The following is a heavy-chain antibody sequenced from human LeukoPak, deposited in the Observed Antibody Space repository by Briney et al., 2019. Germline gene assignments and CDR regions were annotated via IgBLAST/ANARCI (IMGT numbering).Heavy chain of an antibody. CDR2: IYSGGTT. CDR3: ARDSSDRDY. CDR1: GFTVSSNY. Sequence: GSLRLSCAASGFTVSSNYMSWVRQAPGKGLEWVSVIYSGGTTYYSDSVRGRFTISRDNSKNTLYLQMNSLRVEDTAVYYCARDSSDRDYWGQGTLVTVSS. V-gene: IGHV3-53*01. J-gene: IGHJ4*02.